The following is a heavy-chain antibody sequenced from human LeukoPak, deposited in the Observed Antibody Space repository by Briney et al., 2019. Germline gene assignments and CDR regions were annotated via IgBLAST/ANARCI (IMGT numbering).Heavy chain of an antibody. CDR2: IYPGDSDT. CDR1: GYSFTSYW. CDR3: ATTGGHGGY. V-gene: IGHV5-51*01. Sequence: GESLKISCKGSGYSFTSYWIGWVRQMPGKGLEGMGIIYPGDSDTRYSPSFQGQVTLPPDQSLGTAYLPSKRLEAPGPALFYCATTGGHGGYWGQGTLVTVSS. J-gene: IGHJ4*02. D-gene: IGHD3-16*01.